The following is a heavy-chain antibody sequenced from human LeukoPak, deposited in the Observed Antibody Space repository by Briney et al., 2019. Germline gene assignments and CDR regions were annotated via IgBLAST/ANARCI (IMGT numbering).Heavy chain of an antibody. CDR1: GYSFTSYW. J-gene: IGHJ6*03. CDR2: IYPDDSDT. Sequence: PGESLKISCKGSGYSFTSYWIGWVRQMPGKGLEWMGIIYPDDSDTRYSPSFEGQVIISVDKSISTAYLQWSSLKASDTATYYCARHGHCTNGVCYSSDYYYMHVWGKGTTVTVSS. CDR3: ARHGHCTNGVCYSSDYYYMHV. V-gene: IGHV5-51*01. D-gene: IGHD2-8*01.